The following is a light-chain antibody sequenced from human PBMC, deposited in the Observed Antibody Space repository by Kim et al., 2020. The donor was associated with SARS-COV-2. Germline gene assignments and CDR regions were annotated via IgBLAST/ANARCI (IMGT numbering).Light chain of an antibody. CDR1: QSISSN. V-gene: IGKV3-15*01. CDR2: GAS. J-gene: IGKJ2*01. Sequence: EIAMTQSPATLSVSPGQGATLSCRASQSISSNLAWFQQKPGQSPRLPIYGASTRATGVPARFSGSGVGTDFTLTISSLRSEDFAIYYCQQYNDWPRTFGQETKLGI. CDR3: QQYNDWPRT.